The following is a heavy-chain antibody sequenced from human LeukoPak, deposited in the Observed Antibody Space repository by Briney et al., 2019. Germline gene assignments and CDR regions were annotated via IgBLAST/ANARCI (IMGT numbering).Heavy chain of an antibody. CDR2: IYYSGST. V-gene: IGHV4-39*01. CDR1: GGSISSSSYY. Sequence: SETQSLTCTVSGGSISSSSYYWGWIRQPPGKGLEWIGSIYYSGSTYYNPSLKSRVTISVDTSKNQFSLKLSSVTAADTAVYYCARCPIYYYYGMDVWGQGTTVTVSS. J-gene: IGHJ6*02. CDR3: ARCPIYYYYGMDV.